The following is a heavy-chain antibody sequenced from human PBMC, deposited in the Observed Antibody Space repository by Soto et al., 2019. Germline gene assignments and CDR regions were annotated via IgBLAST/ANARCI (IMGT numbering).Heavy chain of an antibody. CDR2: ISAYNGNT. V-gene: IGHV1-18*01. D-gene: IGHD4-17*01. CDR3: ARDPNYYGERTTALYYGMDV. J-gene: IGHJ6*02. CDR1: GYTFTSYG. Sequence: QVQLVQSGAEVKKPGASVKVSCKASGYTFTSYGISWVRQAPGQRREWMGWISAYNGNTNYAQKLQGRVTMTTDTSTSTAYMELRSLRSDDTAVYYCARDPNYYGERTTALYYGMDVWGQGTTVTVSS.